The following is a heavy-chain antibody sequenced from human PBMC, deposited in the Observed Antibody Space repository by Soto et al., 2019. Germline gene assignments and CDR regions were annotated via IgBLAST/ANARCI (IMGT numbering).Heavy chain of an antibody. CDR1: GFTFSNFA. Sequence: PGGSLRLSCVASGFTFSNFAMQWVRQAPGKGLEGVSIIWYDGSNKYYADSVKGRFTISRDNSKNTLYLQMNSLRAEDTAVYYWARGRTTVTYNDFLDYWGQGTLVTVSS. V-gene: IGHV3-33*01. CDR2: IWYDGSNK. CDR3: ARGRTTVTYNDFLDY. J-gene: IGHJ4*02. D-gene: IGHD4-17*01.